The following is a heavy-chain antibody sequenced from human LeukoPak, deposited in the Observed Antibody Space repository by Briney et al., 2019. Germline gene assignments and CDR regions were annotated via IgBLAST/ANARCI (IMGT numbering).Heavy chain of an antibody. CDR2: INHSGST. CDR1: GGSFSGYY. Sequence: SETLSLTCAVYGGSFSGYYWSWIRQPPGKGLEWIGEINHSGSTNYNPSLKSRVTISVDTSKNQFSLKLSSVTAADTAVYYCASVVLAYYDFWSGYYINGFDPWGQGTLVTVSS. V-gene: IGHV4-34*01. J-gene: IGHJ5*02. D-gene: IGHD3-3*01. CDR3: ASVVLAYYDFWSGYYINGFDP.